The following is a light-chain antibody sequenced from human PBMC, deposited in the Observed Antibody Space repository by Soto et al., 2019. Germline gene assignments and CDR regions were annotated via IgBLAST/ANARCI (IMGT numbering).Light chain of an antibody. Sequence: AIRMTQSPSSFSASTGDRVTITCRASQGISSYLAWYQQKPGKAPKLLIYAASTLQSGVPSRLSGSGSGTDFTLTISCLQSEDFATYYCQQYYSYPLTFGGGTKVDSK. J-gene: IGKJ4*01. CDR3: QQYYSYPLT. CDR2: AAS. CDR1: QGISSY. V-gene: IGKV1-8*01.